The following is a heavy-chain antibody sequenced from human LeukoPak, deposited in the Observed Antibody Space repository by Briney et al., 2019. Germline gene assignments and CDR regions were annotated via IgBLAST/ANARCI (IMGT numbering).Heavy chain of an antibody. D-gene: IGHD4-23*01. CDR1: GFTFSSYW. CDR3: ARGRPHGNDY. J-gene: IGHJ4*02. Sequence: GGSLRLSCAASGFTFSSYWMNWVRQAPGKGLVWVSRIASDGSSTTYADSVKGRFSISRDNAKNTLYLQMNSLRVEDAAVYYCARGRPHGNDYWGQGTLVTVSS. V-gene: IGHV3-74*01. CDR2: IASDGSST.